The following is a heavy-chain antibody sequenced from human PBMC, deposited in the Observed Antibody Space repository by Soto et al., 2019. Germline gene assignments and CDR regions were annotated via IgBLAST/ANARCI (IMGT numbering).Heavy chain of an antibody. V-gene: IGHV4-59*01. J-gene: IGHJ3*02. D-gene: IGHD3-10*01. CDR1: GGSISSYY. Sequence: SETLSLTCSVSGGSISSYYWSWIRQPPGKGLEWIGYIYYSGSTNYNPSLKSRVTISVDTSKNQFSLKLSSVTAADTAVYYCARVWGGAFDIWGQGTMVT. CDR2: IYYSGST. CDR3: ARVWGGAFDI.